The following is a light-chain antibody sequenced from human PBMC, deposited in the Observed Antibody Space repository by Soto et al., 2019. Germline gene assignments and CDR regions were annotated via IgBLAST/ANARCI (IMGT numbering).Light chain of an antibody. Sequence: DVQITQSPSSLYASVGDRVTITCRASQGITNYLAWYQQKPGKAPKILIYAASTLQSGVPSRFSGSGAGADCTLTISRLEPEDFAVYYCQQYGSSTQTFGQGTKVDIK. CDR3: QQYGSSTQT. CDR1: QGITNY. J-gene: IGKJ1*01. V-gene: IGKV1-27*01. CDR2: AAS.